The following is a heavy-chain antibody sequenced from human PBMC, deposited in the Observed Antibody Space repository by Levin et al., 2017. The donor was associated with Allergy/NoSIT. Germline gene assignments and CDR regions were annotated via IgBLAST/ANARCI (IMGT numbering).Heavy chain of an antibody. V-gene: IGHV3-48*01. CDR2: ISVSGSCT. J-gene: IGHJ4*02. CDR3: ARKNYGKLDS. D-gene: IGHD1-7*01. CDR1: GFTLSRYA. Sequence: LSLTCAASGFTLSRYAMNWVRQAPGKGLEWLSYISVSGSCTSYSSSVPGLFTVSRDNDKNSLYLQMNSLTAEDTAVYYCARKNYGKLDSWGQGTLVTVSS.